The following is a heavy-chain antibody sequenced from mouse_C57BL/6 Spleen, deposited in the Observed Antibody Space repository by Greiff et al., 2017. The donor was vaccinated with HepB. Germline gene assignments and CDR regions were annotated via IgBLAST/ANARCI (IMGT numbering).Heavy chain of an antibody. CDR1: GYAFSSYW. CDR2: IYPGDGDT. D-gene: IGHD1-1*01. CDR3: ARREPITTVVATGFDY. Sequence: QVQLKESGAELVKPGASVKISCKASGYAFSSYWMNWVKQRPGKGLEWIGQIYPGDGDTNYNGKFKGKATLTAEKSSSTAYMQLSSLTSEDSAVYFCARREPITTVVATGFDYWGQGTTLTVSS. J-gene: IGHJ2*01. V-gene: IGHV1-80*01.